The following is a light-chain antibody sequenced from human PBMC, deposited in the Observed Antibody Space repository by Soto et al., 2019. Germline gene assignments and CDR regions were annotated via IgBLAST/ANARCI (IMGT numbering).Light chain of an antibody. J-gene: IGLJ3*02. V-gene: IGLV2-11*01. CDR1: SSDVGGYNY. Sequence: QSVLTQPRSVSGSPGQSVTISCTGTSSDVGGYNYVSWYQQHPGKAPKFMIYDVSKRPSGVPDRFSGSKSGNTASLTISGLQAEDEADYYCFSYAGSPWVFGGGTQLTVL. CDR2: DVS. CDR3: FSYAGSPWV.